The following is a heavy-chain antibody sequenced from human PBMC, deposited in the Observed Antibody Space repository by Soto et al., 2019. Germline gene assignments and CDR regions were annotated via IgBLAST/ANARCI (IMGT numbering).Heavy chain of an antibody. CDR2: IYYSGST. Sequence: PSETLSLTCTVSGGSISSYYWSWIRQPPGKGLEWIGYIYYSGSTNYNPSLKSRVTISVDTSKNQSSLKLSSVTAADTAVYYCARDSSIAARGYFDYWGQGTLVTVSS. CDR3: ARDSSIAARGYFDY. J-gene: IGHJ4*02. CDR1: GGSISSYY. V-gene: IGHV4-59*01. D-gene: IGHD6-6*01.